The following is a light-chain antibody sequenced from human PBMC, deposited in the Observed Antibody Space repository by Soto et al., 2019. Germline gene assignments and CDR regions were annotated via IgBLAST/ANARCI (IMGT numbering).Light chain of an antibody. CDR3: QQRSDWPS. Sequence: EIALTQSPGTLSLSPGERHTLSCRASQSVSSSYLAWYQQKPGXDPXXLIYDASYRATGIPARFSVIGSGTEFPLPISSLEPEDFAVDDCQQRSDWPSSGQGTRLEIK. CDR1: QSVSSSY. V-gene: IGKV3D-20*02. J-gene: IGKJ5*01. CDR2: DAS.